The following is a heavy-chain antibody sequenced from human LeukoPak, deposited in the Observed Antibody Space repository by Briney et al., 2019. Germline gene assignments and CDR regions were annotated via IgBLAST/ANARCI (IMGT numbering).Heavy chain of an antibody. V-gene: IGHV3-30*18. Sequence: PGGSLRLSCAASGFTFSNYGMHWVRQAPGKGLEWVSFISYDGSNKYYADSVKGRFTISRDNSKNTLYLQMISLRTEDTAVYYCAKDPRRYSRTGGYFDYWGRGTLVTVSS. CDR1: GFTFSNYG. J-gene: IGHJ4*02. CDR3: AKDPRRYSRTGGYFDY. CDR2: ISYDGSNK. D-gene: IGHD6-13*01.